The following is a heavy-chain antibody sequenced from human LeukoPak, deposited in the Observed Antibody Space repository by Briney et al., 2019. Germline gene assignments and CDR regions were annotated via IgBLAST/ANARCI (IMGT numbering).Heavy chain of an antibody. CDR1: GYTFISYG. J-gene: IGHJ5*02. V-gene: IGHV1-18*01. Sequence: GASVKVSCKASGYTFISYGINWVRQAPGQGLEWMGWTSGDNVNTNYAQKFQGRVTMTTDTSTTTAYMELRSLRSDDTAVYYCARDWEWKAARNLFDPWGQGTRVTVSS. CDR2: TSGDNVNT. D-gene: IGHD6-6*01. CDR3: ARDWEWKAARNLFDP.